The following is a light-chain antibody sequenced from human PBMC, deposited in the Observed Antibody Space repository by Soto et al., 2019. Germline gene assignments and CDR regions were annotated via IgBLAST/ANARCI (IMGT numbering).Light chain of an antibody. V-gene: IGKV3-15*01. CDR1: QSVSSN. CDR3: QQYNNWPPLT. J-gene: IGKJ4*01. Sequence: EIVMTQSPATLSVSPGDRATLSCRASQSVSSNLAWYQQKPGQAPRLLIYAASTRATGIPARFSGSGSGTEFSLTISSLQSEDFAVYYCQQYNNWPPLTFGGGTKVELK. CDR2: AAS.